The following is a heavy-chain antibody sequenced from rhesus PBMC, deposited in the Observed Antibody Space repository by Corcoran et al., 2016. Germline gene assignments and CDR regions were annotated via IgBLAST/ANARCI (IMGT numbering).Heavy chain of an antibody. J-gene: IGHJ4*01. CDR3: ARQYCTGSGCYGYFDY. CDR2: IGGSRAST. V-gene: IGHV4-65*02. D-gene: IGHD2-21*01. CDR1: GGSISSSNW. Sequence: QVQLQESGPGLVKPSETLSLTCAVSGGSISSSNWWSWFRHPPGKGLEWIGNIGGSRASTYNNPSLKSRVTMSKDTAKNQFALKRSSVTAADTAVYYCARQYCTGSGCYGYFDYWGQGVLVTVSS.